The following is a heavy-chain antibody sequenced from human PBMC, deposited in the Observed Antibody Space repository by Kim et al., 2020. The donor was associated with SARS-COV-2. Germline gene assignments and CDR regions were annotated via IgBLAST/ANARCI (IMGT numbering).Heavy chain of an antibody. Sequence: TTESAPDGRGRFTISRDDSKNSLFLQMSSLKSDDTAVYYCVRGRAGAGDYWGQGALVTVSS. V-gene: IGHV3-72*01. CDR3: VRGRAGAGDY. CDR2: TT. J-gene: IGHJ4*02.